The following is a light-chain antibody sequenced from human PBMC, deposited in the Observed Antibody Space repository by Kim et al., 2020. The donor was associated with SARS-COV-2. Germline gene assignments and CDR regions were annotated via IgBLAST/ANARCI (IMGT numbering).Light chain of an antibody. Sequence: QSVLTQPPSASGTPGQRVTISCSGSSSNIGSNYVYWYQQLPGTAPKLLIYSNNQRPSGVPDRFSGSKSGTSASLAISGLRSEDEADYYCAPWDDSLSGWVFGGGTRLTVL. CDR1: SSNIGSNY. CDR3: APWDDSLSGWV. V-gene: IGLV1-47*02. CDR2: SNN. J-gene: IGLJ3*02.